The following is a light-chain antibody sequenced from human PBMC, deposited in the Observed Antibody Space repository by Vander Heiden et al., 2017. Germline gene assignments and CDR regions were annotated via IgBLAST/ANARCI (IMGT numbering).Light chain of an antibody. Sequence: EIVMTQSSANLSVSPGERATLSCRASQSVSSNLAWYQQKPGQAPRLLIYGASTRATGIPARFSGSGSGTEFTLTISSLQSEDFAVYYCQQYNNWPRTFGQGTKVEIK. CDR2: GAS. V-gene: IGKV3-15*01. CDR1: QSVSSN. J-gene: IGKJ1*01. CDR3: QQYNNWPRT.